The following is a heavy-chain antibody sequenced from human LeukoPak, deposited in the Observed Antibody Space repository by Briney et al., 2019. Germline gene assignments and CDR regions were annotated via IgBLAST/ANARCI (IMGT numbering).Heavy chain of an antibody. Sequence: PGGSLRPSCAASGFTFSSYAMSWVRQAPGKGLEWVSAISGSGGSTYYADSVKGRFTISRDNSKNTLYLQMNSLRAEDTAVYYCAKGLVVVAATPSGDYWGQGTLVTVSS. J-gene: IGHJ4*02. CDR1: GFTFSSYA. D-gene: IGHD2-15*01. CDR3: AKGLVVVAATPSGDY. CDR2: ISGSGGST. V-gene: IGHV3-23*01.